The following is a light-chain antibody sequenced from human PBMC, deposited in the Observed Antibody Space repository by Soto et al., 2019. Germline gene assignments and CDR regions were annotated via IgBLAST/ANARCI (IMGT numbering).Light chain of an antibody. Sequence: QSVLTQPASVSGSPGQSIAISCTGTSSDVGGYNFVSWYQQHPGKAPKLMIYDVSSRPSGVSDRFSGSKSGNTASLTISGLQAEDESDYYCTSYTSSSTLVFGGGTK. CDR2: DVS. CDR3: TSYTSSSTLV. J-gene: IGLJ2*01. V-gene: IGLV2-14*03. CDR1: SSDVGGYNF.